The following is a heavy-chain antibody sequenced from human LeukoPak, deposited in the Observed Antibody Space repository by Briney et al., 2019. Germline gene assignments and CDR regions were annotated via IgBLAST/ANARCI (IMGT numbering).Heavy chain of an antibody. CDR3: AKDRPRYSSGSFDY. Sequence: GGSLRLSCAASGFTFSSYGMHWVRQAPGKGLEWVAFIRYDGSNKYYADSVKGRFTISRDNAKNTLYLQMNSLRAEDTAVYSCAKDRPRYSSGSFDYWGQGTLVTVSS. CDR2: IRYDGSNK. CDR1: GFTFSSYG. V-gene: IGHV3-30*02. D-gene: IGHD6-19*01. J-gene: IGHJ4*02.